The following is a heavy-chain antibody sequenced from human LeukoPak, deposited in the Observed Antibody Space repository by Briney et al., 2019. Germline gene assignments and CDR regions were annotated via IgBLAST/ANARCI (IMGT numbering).Heavy chain of an antibody. J-gene: IGHJ4*02. CDR1: GGSISSYY. V-gene: IGHV4-59*01. Sequence: SETLSLTCTVSGGSISSYYWSWIRQPPGKGLEWIGYIYYSGSTNYNPSLKSRVTISVDPYTNQFSLKLSSVTAADTAVYYCARVAGSYQYYFDYWGQGTLVTVSS. CDR2: IYYSGST. CDR3: ARVAGSYQYYFDY. D-gene: IGHD3-10*01.